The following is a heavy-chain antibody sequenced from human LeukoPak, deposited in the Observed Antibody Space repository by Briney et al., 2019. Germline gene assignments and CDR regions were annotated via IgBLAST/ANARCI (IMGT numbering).Heavy chain of an antibody. V-gene: IGHV5-51*01. J-gene: IGHJ4*02. CDR1: AYKFSNYW. CDR2: FYPDDSDT. Sequence: GESLKISCKGAAYKFSNYWIAWVRQRPGEDLEWMGTFYPDDSDTRYSPSFQDLVTISVDKSISTAYLQWTSLKASDTAIYYCARRDTTYFDYWGQGSLVTVSS. D-gene: IGHD1-1*01. CDR3: ARRDTTYFDY.